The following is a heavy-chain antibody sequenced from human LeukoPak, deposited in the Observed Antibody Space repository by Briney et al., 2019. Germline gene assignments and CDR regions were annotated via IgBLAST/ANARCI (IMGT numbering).Heavy chain of an antibody. CDR1: GGSISSGGYY. V-gene: IGHV4-39*07. Sequence: PSETLSLTCTVSGGSISSGGYYWGWIRQPPGKGLEWIGSIYYSGTTYYNPSLKSRITISVDTSKNQFSLKLSSVTAADTAVYSCAREDPQTTVPEGLDVWGQGTTVTVSS. J-gene: IGHJ6*02. CDR2: IYYSGTT. D-gene: IGHD4-17*01. CDR3: AREDPQTTVPEGLDV.